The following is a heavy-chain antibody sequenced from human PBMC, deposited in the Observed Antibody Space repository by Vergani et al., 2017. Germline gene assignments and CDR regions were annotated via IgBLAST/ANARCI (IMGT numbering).Heavy chain of an antibody. D-gene: IGHD6-13*01. Sequence: VQLVESGGGLVKPGGSLRLSCAASGFTFSDYYMSWVRQAPGKGLEWVSAISGSGGSTYYADSVKGRFTISSDNSKNTLYLQMTSLRAEDTAVYYCAKDIAAAGTGWFDPWGQGTLVTVSS. CDR2: ISGSGGST. CDR1: GFTFSDYY. V-gene: IGHV3-23*04. J-gene: IGHJ5*02. CDR3: AKDIAAAGTGWFDP.